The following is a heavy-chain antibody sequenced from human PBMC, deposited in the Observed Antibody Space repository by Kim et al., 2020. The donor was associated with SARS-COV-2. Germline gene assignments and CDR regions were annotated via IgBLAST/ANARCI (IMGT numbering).Heavy chain of an antibody. V-gene: IGHV3-21*01. Sequence: GGSLRLSCAASGFTFNTHGMHWVRQAPGKGLEWVSYISSSSGYIYHADSLKGRFTISRDNAKNSLYLQMNSLRAEDTAMYYCARANENWFDPWGQGTLVT. CDR2: ISSSSGYI. CDR1: GFTFNTHG. J-gene: IGHJ5*02. CDR3: ARANENWFDP.